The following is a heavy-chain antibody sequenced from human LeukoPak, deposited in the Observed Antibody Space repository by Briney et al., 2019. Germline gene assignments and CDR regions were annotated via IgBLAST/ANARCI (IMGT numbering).Heavy chain of an antibody. CDR3: ARGFYGDYEYFQH. CDR1: GGSFSGYY. CDR2: INHSGST. D-gene: IGHD4-17*01. Sequence: SETLSLTCAVYGGSFSGYYWSWIRQPPGKGLEWIGEINHSGSTNYNPSLKSRVTISVDTSKNQFSLKLSSVTAADTAVYYCARGFYGDYEYFQHWGQGTLVTVSS. V-gene: IGHV4-34*01. J-gene: IGHJ1*01.